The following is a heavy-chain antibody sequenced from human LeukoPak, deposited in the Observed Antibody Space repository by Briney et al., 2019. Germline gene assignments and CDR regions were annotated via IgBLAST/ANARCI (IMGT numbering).Heavy chain of an antibody. CDR1: GFTFDDYA. CDR2: ISWNSGII. J-gene: IGHJ6*02. D-gene: IGHD4-11*01. Sequence: GRSLRLSCAASGFTFDDYAMHWVRQAPGKGLEWVSGISWNSGIIGYADSVKGRFTISRDNAKNSLYLQMNSLRAEDTALYYCGKGPYSNYYYGMDVWGQGTTVTVSS. V-gene: IGHV3-9*01. CDR3: GKGPYSNYYYGMDV.